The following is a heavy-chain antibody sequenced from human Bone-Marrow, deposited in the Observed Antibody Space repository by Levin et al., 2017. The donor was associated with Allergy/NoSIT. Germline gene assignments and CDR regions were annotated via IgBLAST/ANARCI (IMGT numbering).Heavy chain of an antibody. D-gene: IGHD1-1*01. CDR2: IYYEDSDT. V-gene: IGHV5-51*01. CDR1: ADTFTDYW. J-gene: IGHJ6*02. CDR3: ATQLLEGTMDGMDV. Sequence: PGESLKISCKGSADTFTDYWIAWVRQVPGKGLEWMGMIYYEDSDTRYSPSLQGQVAISVDKSRTTAYLHWNSLNASDTAVYFCATQLLEGTMDGMDVWVQGTTVTVSS.